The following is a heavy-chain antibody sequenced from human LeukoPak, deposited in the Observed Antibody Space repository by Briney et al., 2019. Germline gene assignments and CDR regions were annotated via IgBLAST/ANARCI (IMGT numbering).Heavy chain of an antibody. CDR2: ISASGGTT. D-gene: IGHD5-12*01. CDR3: AKGWLAPGPTCDY. V-gene: IGHV3-23*01. J-gene: IGHJ4*02. Sequence: PGGSLRLSCAASGFTFSGYAMGWVRQTPGKGPEWVSAISASGGTTHYADSVKGRFTLSRDNSRNTLHLQLHSLRAEDTAIYYCAKGWLAPGPTCDYWGQGTLVTVSS. CDR1: GFTFSGYA.